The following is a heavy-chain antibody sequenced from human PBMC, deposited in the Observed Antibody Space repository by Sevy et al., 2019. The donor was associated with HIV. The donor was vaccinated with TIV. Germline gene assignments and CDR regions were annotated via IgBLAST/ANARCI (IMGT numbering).Heavy chain of an antibody. CDR1: GFTFSSYS. Sequence: GGSLRLSCAASGFTFSSYSMNWVRQAPGKGLEWVSSISSSSSYIYYADSVKGRFTISRDNAKNSLDLQMNSLRAEETAVYYCTRAPIYSSSSGDYWGQGTLVTVSS. CDR3: TRAPIYSSSSGDY. CDR2: ISSSSSYI. D-gene: IGHD6-6*01. V-gene: IGHV3-21*01. J-gene: IGHJ4*02.